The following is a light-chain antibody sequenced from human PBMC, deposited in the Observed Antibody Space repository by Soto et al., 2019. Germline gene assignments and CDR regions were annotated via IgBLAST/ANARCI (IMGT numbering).Light chain of an antibody. V-gene: IGLV2-14*03. CDR2: DVN. J-gene: IGLJ2*01. Sequence: QSALTQPASVSGSPGQSITISCTGTSSDIGAYNFVSWYQQHPGKAPKLMLYDVNIRPSGISNRFSSSKPGNTPSLTISVVQAEDEADYYCTTWSTSTTMISGGGTKLTLL. CDR1: SSDIGAYNF. CDR3: TTWSTSTTMI.